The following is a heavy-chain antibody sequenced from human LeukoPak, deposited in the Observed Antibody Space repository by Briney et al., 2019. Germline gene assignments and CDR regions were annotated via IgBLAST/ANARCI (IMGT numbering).Heavy chain of an antibody. CDR3: ARDKGDFWSGYYTPPDY. CDR1: GGTFISYA. J-gene: IGHJ4*02. CDR2: IIPIFATA. V-gene: IGHV1-69*05. Sequence: GASXKVSCKASGGTFISYAISWVRQAPGQGLEWMGRIIPIFATANYAQNFQGRVTIPTDESTSTAYMELSSLRSEDTAVYYCARDKGDFWSGYYTPPDYWGQGTLVTVSS. D-gene: IGHD3-3*01.